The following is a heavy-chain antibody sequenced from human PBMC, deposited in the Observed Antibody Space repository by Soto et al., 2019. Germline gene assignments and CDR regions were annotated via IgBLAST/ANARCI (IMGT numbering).Heavy chain of an antibody. CDR1: GYTFTHFY. J-gene: IGHJ4*02. CDR3: ARDEGGYDISTGYYKAHHFDY. CDR2: ISPHNFNT. Sequence: QVQLEQSGAEVKKPGDSVKVSCKASGYTFTHFYITWVRQAPGQGLEWMGAISPHNFNTNYAKKFRGRVTLTTEKSTNTAYMDLSSLTSDDTAVYYCARDEGGYDISTGYYKAHHFDYWGQGVPVTVSS. D-gene: IGHD3-9*01. V-gene: IGHV1-18*01.